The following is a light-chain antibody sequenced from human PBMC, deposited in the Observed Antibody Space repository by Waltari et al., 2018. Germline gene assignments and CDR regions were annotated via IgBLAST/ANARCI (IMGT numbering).Light chain of an antibody. V-gene: IGLV2-8*01. CDR3: SSYVGSNSVI. J-gene: IGLJ2*01. Sequence: QSALTQPPSASGSPGQSVTISCPGTSSDVGGYNYVSWYQQYPGKGPKLMIYEVSKRPSGVPDRFSGSKSGNTASLTVSGLQTEDEADYYCSSYVGSNSVIFGGGTRLTVL. CDR2: EVS. CDR1: SSDVGGYNY.